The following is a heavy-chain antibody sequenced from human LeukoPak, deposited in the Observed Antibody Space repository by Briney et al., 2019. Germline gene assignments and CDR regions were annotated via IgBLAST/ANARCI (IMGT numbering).Heavy chain of an antibody. CDR3: VKVGYCSSTSCYPEYFQH. V-gene: IGHV3-64D*06. Sequence: GGSLRLSCSASGFTFSSYAMLWVRQAPGKGLEYVSAISSNGGSTYYADSVKGRFTISRDNSKNTLYLQMSSLRAEDTAVYYCVKVGYCSSTSCYPEYFQHWGQGTLVTVSS. D-gene: IGHD2-2*01. CDR2: ISSNGGST. J-gene: IGHJ1*01. CDR1: GFTFSSYA.